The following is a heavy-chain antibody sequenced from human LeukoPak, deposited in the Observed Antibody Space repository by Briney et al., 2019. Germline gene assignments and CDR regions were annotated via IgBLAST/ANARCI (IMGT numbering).Heavy chain of an antibody. J-gene: IGHJ4*02. D-gene: IGHD6-19*01. CDR3: ARVAVYSSGAIDY. V-gene: IGHV3-64*01. CDR1: GFTFSSYA. CDR2: ISSNGDKI. Sequence: GGSLRVSCAASGFTFSSYAMYWVRQAPGKGLEYVSTISSNGDKIYYANSVKGRFTISRDNPKNTLYLQMGSLRAEDMAVYYCARVAVYSSGAIDYWGQGTLVTVSS.